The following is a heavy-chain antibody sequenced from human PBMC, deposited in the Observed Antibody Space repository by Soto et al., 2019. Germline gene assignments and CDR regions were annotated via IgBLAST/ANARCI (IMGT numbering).Heavy chain of an antibody. D-gene: IGHD4-17*01. J-gene: IGHJ6*02. CDR2: ISWNSGSI. CDR3: AKSSYGDYYYGMDV. Sequence: PGGSLRLSCVASGFTFDDYAMHWVRQAPGKGLEWVSGISWNSGSIGYADSVKGRFTISRDNAKNSLYLQMNSLRAEDTALYYCAKSSYGDYYYGMDVWGQGTTVTVSS. CDR1: GFTFDDYA. V-gene: IGHV3-9*01.